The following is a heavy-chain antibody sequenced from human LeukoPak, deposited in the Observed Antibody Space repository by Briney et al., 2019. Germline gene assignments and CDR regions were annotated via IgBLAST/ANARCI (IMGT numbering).Heavy chain of an antibody. CDR3: ARIRIAAAGYYFDY. V-gene: IGHV4-59*08. CDR1: GGSISSYY. CDR2: IYYSGST. D-gene: IGHD6-13*01. Sequence: PSETLSLTCTVSGGSISSYYWSWIRQPPGKGPEWIGYIYYSGSTDYNPSLKSRVTISVDTSKNQFSLKLSSVTAADTAVYYCARIRIAAAGYYFDYWGQGTLVTVSS. J-gene: IGHJ4*02.